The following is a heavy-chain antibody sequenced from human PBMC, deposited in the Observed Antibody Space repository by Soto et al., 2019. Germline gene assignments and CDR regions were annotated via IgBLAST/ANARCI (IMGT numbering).Heavy chain of an antibody. CDR3: ANTNSGYARRFGIDY. D-gene: IGHD5-12*01. V-gene: IGHV3-30*18. CDR1: GFTFSNYG. CDR2: ISYDGSKK. Sequence: QVQLVESGGGVVQPGRSLRLSCAVSGFTFSNYGMHWVRQAPGKGLEWVSVISYDGSKKYYVDSVKGRFTVSRDNSQNTLYLQMNSLRVEDTAVYYCANTNSGYARRFGIDYWGQGTLVTVSS. J-gene: IGHJ4*02.